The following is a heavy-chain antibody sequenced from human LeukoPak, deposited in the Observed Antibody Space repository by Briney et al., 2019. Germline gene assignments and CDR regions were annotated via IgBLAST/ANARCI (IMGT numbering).Heavy chain of an antibody. CDR3: ARARSIVGVSPFQH. D-gene: IGHD1-26*01. CDR2: ISSSSSYI. V-gene: IGHV3-21*01. Sequence: GGSLRLSCAASGFTFSSYSMNWVRQAPGKGLEWVSSISSSSSYIYYADSVKGRFTISRDNAKNSLYLQMNSLRPEDTAVYYCARARSIVGVSPFQHWGQGTLVTVSS. CDR1: GFTFSSYS. J-gene: IGHJ1*01.